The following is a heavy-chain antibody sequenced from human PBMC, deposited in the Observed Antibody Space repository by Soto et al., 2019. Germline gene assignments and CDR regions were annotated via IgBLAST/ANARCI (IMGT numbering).Heavy chain of an antibody. CDR2: IKQDGSEK. V-gene: IGHV3-7*01. J-gene: IGHJ6*03. CDR3: ARAHESIVVVPAAMNYYYYYMDV. Sequence: GGSLRLSCAASGFTFSSYWMSWVRQAPGKGLEWVANIKQDGSEKYYVDSVKGRFTISRDNAKNSLYLQMNSLRAEDTAVYYCARAHESIVVVPAAMNYYYYYMDVWGKGTTVTVSS. D-gene: IGHD2-2*01. CDR1: GFTFSSYW.